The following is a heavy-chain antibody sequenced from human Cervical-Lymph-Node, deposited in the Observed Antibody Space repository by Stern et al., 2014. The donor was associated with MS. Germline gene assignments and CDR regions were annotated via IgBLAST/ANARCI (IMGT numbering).Heavy chain of an antibody. CDR1: GGSISSGGYY. Sequence: QLQLQESGPGLVKPSQTLSLTCTVSGGSISSGGYYWSWIRQQPGKGLEWIGYIYYSGSTYYNPSLKSRVTISVDTSKNQFSLKLSSVTAADTAVYYCAREMGGDLIHFDYWGQGTLVTVSS. V-gene: IGHV4-31*03. D-gene: IGHD2-21*02. CDR2: IYYSGST. J-gene: IGHJ4*02. CDR3: AREMGGDLIHFDY.